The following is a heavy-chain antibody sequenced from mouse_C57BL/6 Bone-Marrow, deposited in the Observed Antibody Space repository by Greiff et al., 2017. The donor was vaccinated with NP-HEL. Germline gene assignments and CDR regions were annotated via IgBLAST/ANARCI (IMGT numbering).Heavy chain of an antibody. Sequence: EVKLMESEGGLVQPGSSMKLSCTASGFTFSDYYMAWVRQVPEKGLEWVANINYDGSSTYYLDSLKSRFTISRDNATNILCLQMSSLESEDTATYSCARDPATVVAHWYFDVWGTGTTVTVSS. V-gene: IGHV5-16*01. CDR3: ARDPATVVAHWYFDV. CDR2: INYDGSST. CDR1: GFTFSDYY. J-gene: IGHJ1*03. D-gene: IGHD1-1*01.